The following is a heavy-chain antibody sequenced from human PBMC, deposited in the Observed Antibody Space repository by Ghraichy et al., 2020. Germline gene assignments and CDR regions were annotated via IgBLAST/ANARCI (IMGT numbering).Heavy chain of an antibody. J-gene: IGHJ4*02. CDR2: IYYSGST. Sequence: SETLSLTCTVSGGSISSSSYYWGWIRQPPGKGLEWIGSIYYSGSTYYNPSLKSRVTISVDTSKNQFSLKLSSVTAADTAVYYCARHFRREVAGEYWGQGTLVTVSS. V-gene: IGHV4-39*01. D-gene: IGHD6-19*01. CDR1: GGSISSSSYY. CDR3: ARHFRREVAGEY.